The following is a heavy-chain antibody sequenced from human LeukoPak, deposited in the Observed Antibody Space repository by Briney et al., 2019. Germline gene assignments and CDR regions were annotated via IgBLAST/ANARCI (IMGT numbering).Heavy chain of an antibody. Sequence: GGSLRLSCAASGFTFSSYGMHWVGQPQGKGREGVGVLCYEGSKKNYVDSVKGRFTISRDNSKNTLYLQMNSLRAEDTAVYYCAKTSTRYYDILTGYYSLDYWGQGTLVTVSS. D-gene: IGHD3-9*01. CDR2: LCYEGSKK. J-gene: IGHJ4*02. V-gene: IGHV3-30*02. CDR1: GFTFSSYG. CDR3: AKTSTRYYDILTGYYSLDY.